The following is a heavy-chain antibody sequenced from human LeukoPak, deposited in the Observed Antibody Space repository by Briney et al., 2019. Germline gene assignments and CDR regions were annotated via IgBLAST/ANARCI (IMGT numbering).Heavy chain of an antibody. Sequence: SSETLSLTCTVSGGSISTYHWNWIRKSPEKGLEWIGYMQSTGNSNYNPSLKSRITMSVDTSKNQFSLKLNSVTAADTAVYYCARDRVTDYYDSSGYYYNWFDPWGQGTLVTVSS. CDR2: MQSTGNS. D-gene: IGHD3-22*01. CDR1: GGSISTYH. CDR3: ARDRVTDYYDSSGYYYNWFDP. J-gene: IGHJ5*02. V-gene: IGHV4-59*01.